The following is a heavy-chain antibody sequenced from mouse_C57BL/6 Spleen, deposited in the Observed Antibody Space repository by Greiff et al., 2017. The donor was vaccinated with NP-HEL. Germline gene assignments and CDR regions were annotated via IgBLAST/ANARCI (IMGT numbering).Heavy chain of an antibody. D-gene: IGHD3-3*01. CDR3: AREGTLSSMDY. V-gene: IGHV5-17*01. CDR2: ISSGSSTI. J-gene: IGHJ4*01. Sequence: EVKLMESGGGLVKPGGSLKLSCAASGFTFSDYGMHWVRQAPEKGLEWGAYISSGSSTIYYADTVKGRFTISRDNAKNTLFLQMTSLRSEDTAMYYCAREGTLSSMDYWGQGTSVTVSS. CDR1: GFTFSDYG.